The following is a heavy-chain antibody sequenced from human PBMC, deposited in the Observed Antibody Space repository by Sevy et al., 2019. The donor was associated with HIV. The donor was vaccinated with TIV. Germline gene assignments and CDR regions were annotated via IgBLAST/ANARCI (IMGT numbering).Heavy chain of an antibody. Sequence: GGSLRLSCAASGFTFSSYAMSWVRQAPGKGLEWVSAISGSGGSTYYADSVKGRFTSSRDNAKNTLYLQMNSLRAEDTAVYYCAKLPAYDYVWGSYRYTGGYYYYMDVWGKRTTVTVSS. V-gene: IGHV3-23*01. J-gene: IGHJ6*03. CDR1: GFTFSSYA. CDR2: ISGSGGST. CDR3: AKLPAYDYVWGSYRYTGGYYYYMDV. D-gene: IGHD3-16*02.